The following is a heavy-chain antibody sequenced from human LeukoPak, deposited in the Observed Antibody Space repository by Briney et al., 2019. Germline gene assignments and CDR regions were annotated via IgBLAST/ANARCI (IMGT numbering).Heavy chain of an antibody. CDR3: AKQMVERPHCYYVDV. V-gene: IGHV3-30*02. Sequence: GGSLRLSCAASGFIFSSFGMHWVRQAPGKGLEWVAFIQDDESNKFYADSVKGRFTISRDNSKNTLLLQMNSLRPEDTALYYCAKQMVERPHCYYVDVWGKGTTVTVSS. CDR2: IQDDESNK. D-gene: IGHD2-15*01. CDR1: GFIFSSFG. J-gene: IGHJ6*03.